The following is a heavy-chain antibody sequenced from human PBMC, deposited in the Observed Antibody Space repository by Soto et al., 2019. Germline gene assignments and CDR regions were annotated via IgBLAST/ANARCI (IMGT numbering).Heavy chain of an antibody. Sequence: SVKVSCTASGGTFSSYAISWVRQAPGQGLEWMGGIIPIFGTANYAQKFQGRVTITADESTSTAYMELSSLRSEDTAVYYCAREGYYDSSGYYSDYWGQGTLVTVSS. J-gene: IGHJ4*02. CDR1: GGTFSSYA. D-gene: IGHD3-22*01. V-gene: IGHV1-69*13. CDR2: IIPIFGTA. CDR3: AREGYYDSSGYYSDY.